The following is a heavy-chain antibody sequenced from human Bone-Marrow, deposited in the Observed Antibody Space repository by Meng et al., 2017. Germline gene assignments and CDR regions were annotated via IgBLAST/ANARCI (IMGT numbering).Heavy chain of an antibody. CDR3: ARDPTGGEDHQRV. D-gene: IGHD1-14*01. V-gene: IGHV4-4*02. CDR2: IYHSGIT. J-gene: IGHJ4*02. Sequence: QVQVQQWGPGLVKPSGTLSLTCAVSGGSISSSNWWRWVRQPPGKGLEWIGKIYHSGITIYNPSLKSRVTMSVDNSKNQFSLKLNSMTAADTAVYYCARDPTGGEDHQRVWGQGTLVTVSS. CDR1: GGSISSSNW.